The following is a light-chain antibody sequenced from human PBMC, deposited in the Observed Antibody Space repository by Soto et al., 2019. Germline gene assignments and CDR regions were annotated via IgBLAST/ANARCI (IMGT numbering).Light chain of an antibody. CDR1: QSVSSY. J-gene: IGKJ5*01. V-gene: IGKV3-11*01. Sequence: EIVLTQSPATLSLSPGERATLSCRTSQSVSSYLAWYQQKPGQAPRLLIYDASNRATGIPARFSASGSGTDFTLTISSLEPEDFAVYYCQQRSNWITFGQGTRL. CDR2: DAS. CDR3: QQRSNWIT.